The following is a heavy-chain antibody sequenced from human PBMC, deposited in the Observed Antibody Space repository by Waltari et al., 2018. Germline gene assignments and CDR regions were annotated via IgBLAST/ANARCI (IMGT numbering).Heavy chain of an antibody. J-gene: IGHJ4*02. D-gene: IGHD3-22*01. CDR1: GGSISSHY. CDR3: AREGYYYDSSGYYYVLFDY. V-gene: IGHV4-59*11. Sequence: QVQLQESGPGLVKPSETLSLTCTVSGGSISSHYWSWIRQPPGKGLEWIGYIYYSGSTNYNPSLKSRVTISVDTSKNQFSLKLSSVTAADTAVYYCAREGYYYDSSGYYYVLFDYWGQGTLVTVSS. CDR2: IYYSGST.